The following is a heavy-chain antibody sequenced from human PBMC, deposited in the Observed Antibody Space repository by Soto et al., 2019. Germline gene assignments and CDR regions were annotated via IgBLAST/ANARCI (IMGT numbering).Heavy chain of an antibody. D-gene: IGHD1-26*01. Sequence: EVQLVESGGGLVQPGGSLRLSCAASGFTFNTYWMAWVRQAPGKGPEWVASIKQDGSETFYMYSVRGRFTISRDNAQNSLYLQMNSLRAEDMAVYYCARQVRATFDPWGQGTLVTVSS. J-gene: IGHJ5*02. CDR3: ARQVRATFDP. V-gene: IGHV3-7*01. CDR1: GFTFNTYW. CDR2: IKQDGSET.